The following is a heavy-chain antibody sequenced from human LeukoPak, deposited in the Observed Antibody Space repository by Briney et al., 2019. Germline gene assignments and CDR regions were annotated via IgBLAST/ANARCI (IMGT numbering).Heavy chain of an antibody. CDR2: IYHSGST. CDR1: GYSISSGYY. J-gene: IGHJ4*02. V-gene: IGHV4-38-2*02. Sequence: SETLSLTCAVSGYSISSGYYWGWIRQPPGKGLEWIGSIYHSGSTYYNPSLKSRVTISVDTSKNQFSLKLSSVTAADTAVYYCARDPQAKVKLYYFDYWGQGTLVTVSS. CDR3: ARDPQAKVKLYYFDY. D-gene: IGHD5-18*01.